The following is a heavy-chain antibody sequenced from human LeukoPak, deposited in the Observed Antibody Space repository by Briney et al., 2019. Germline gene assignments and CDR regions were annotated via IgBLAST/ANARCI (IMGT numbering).Heavy chain of an antibody. CDR3: ARVVNSRGMFDY. J-gene: IGHJ4*02. Sequence: PSQTLSLTCTVSGGSISSGGYYWSWIRQHPGKGLEWIGYIYYSGSTYYNPSLKSRVTISVDTSKNQFSLKLSSVTAADTAVYYCARVVNSRGMFDYWGQGTLVTVSS. V-gene: IGHV4-31*03. CDR1: GGSISSGGYY. CDR2: IYYSGST. D-gene: IGHD6-13*01.